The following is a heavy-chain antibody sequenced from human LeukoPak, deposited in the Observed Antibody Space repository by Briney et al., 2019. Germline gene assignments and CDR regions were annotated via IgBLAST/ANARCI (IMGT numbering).Heavy chain of an antibody. Sequence: GGSLRLSCAASGFTFSDFYMSWIRQAPGKGLEWVANIKQDGSEKYYVDSVRGRFTISRDNAKNSLYLQMNTLRAEDTAVYYCARALSGSTNCYACFDYWGQGTLVTVSS. J-gene: IGHJ4*02. D-gene: IGHD2-2*01. V-gene: IGHV3-7*01. CDR3: ARALSGSTNCYACFDY. CDR1: GFTFSDFY. CDR2: IKQDGSEK.